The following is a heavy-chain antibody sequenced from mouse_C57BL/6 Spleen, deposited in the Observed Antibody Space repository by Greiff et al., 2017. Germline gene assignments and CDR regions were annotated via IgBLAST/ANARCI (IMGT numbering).Heavy chain of an antibody. CDR2: ISSGSSTI. V-gene: IGHV5-17*01. D-gene: IGHD1-1*01. J-gene: IGHJ4*01. Sequence: EVMLVESGGGLVKPGGSLKLSCAASGFTFSDYGMHWVRQAPEKGLEWVAYISSGSSTIYYADTVKGRFTISRDNAKNTLFLQMTSLRSEDTAMYYCARWGSSGGYAMDCWGQGTSVTVSS. CDR3: ARWGSSGGYAMDC. CDR1: GFTFSDYG.